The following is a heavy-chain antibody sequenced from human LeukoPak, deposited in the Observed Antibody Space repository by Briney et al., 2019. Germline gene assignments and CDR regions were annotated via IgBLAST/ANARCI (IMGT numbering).Heavy chain of an antibody. D-gene: IGHD3-22*01. CDR1: GYTFTSYD. J-gene: IGHJ6*02. Sequence: ASVKVSCKASGYTFTSYDINWVRQATGQGLEWMGWMNPNSGNTGYAQKFQGRVTMTRNTSISTAYMELSSLRSEDTAVYYCARGVISGDKGCGYFEYYYGMDVWGQGTTVTVSS. CDR2: MNPNSGNT. V-gene: IGHV1-8*01. CDR3: ARGVISGDKGCGYFEYYYGMDV.